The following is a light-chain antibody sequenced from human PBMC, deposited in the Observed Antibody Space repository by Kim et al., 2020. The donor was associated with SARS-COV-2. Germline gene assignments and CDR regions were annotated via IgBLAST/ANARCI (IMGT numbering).Light chain of an antibody. V-gene: IGLV10-54*01. CDR1: SNNVGNQG. CDR3: SAWDSSLSAWV. J-gene: IGLJ3*02. CDR2: RNN. Sequence: QAGLTQPPSVSKGLRQTATLTCTVNSNNVGNQGAAWLQQHQGHPPKLLSYRNNNRPSGISERLSASRSGNTASLTITGLQPEDEADYYCSAWDSSLSAWVFGGGTQLTVL.